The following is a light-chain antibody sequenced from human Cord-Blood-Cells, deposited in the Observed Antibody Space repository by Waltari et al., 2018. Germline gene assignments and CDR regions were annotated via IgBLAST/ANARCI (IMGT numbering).Light chain of an antibody. Sequence: SYELTQPPSVSVSPGQTASITCPGDKLGDKYASWYQQKPGKSPVLVIYQDSKRPSGIPERFSGSNSGNTATLTISGTQAMDEADYYCQAWDSSTGVFGGGTKLTVL. CDR3: QAWDSSTGV. CDR1: KLGDKY. CDR2: QDS. V-gene: IGLV3-1*01. J-gene: IGLJ3*02.